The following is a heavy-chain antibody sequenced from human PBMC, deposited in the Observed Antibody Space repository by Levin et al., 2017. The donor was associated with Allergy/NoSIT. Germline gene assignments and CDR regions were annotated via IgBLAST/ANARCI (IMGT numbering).Heavy chain of an antibody. CDR1: GYTFTNYD. V-gene: IGHV1-8*01. Sequence: ASVKVSCKASGYTFTNYDINWVRQATGQGLEWMGWMNPNSGDTGYVQEFQGRVTMTRDTSISTAYMELSSLRSEDTAVYYCTRGPLDTGSYFDYWGQGTLVTVSS. J-gene: IGHJ4*02. CDR2: MNPNSGDT. D-gene: IGHD5-18*01. CDR3: TRGPLDTGSYFDY.